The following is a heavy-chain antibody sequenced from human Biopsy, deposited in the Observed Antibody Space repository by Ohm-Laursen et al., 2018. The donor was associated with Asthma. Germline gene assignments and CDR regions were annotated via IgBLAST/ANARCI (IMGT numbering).Heavy chain of an antibody. V-gene: IGHV1-69*13. CDR1: GYTFRSYG. J-gene: IGHJ4*02. CDR2: IIPIFGPT. Sequence: SVKVSCKASGYTFRSYGVSWVRQAPGQGLEWMGRIIPIFGPTNYAQKFQGRVTISADDSTSTAYMELSSLSSEDTALYYCARGPEYVRSSGALDYWGQGTLVTASS. CDR3: ARGPEYVRSSGALDY. D-gene: IGHD2-2*01.